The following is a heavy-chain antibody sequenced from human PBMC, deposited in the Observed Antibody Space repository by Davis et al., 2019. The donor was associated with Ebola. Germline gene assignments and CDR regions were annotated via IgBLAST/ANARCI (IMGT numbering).Heavy chain of an antibody. V-gene: IGHV3-21*01. D-gene: IGHD3-22*01. CDR2: ISSGSYYI. Sequence: GGSLRLSCAFSGFSASLYSMNWVRQAPGKGLEWVSSISSGSYYIYYADSLKGRFTISRDNAKNSLYLQMNSLRVEDTAVYHCARGGYYDSSGYSHAAFDLWGQGTMVTVSS. CDR1: GFSASLYS. CDR3: ARGGYYDSSGYSHAAFDL. J-gene: IGHJ3*01.